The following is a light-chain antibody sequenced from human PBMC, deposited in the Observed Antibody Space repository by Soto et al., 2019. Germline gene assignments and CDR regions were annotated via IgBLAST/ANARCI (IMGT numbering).Light chain of an antibody. V-gene: IGLV1-47*01. CDR1: DSNIGSNS. Sequence: QSALTQPPSASGTPGQRVSITCSGSDSNIGSNSVHWYQQVPGMAPKLLVYKSDQRPSGVPDRFSGSKSVTSASLAISGLRAGDEAEYYCAIWDDGLSGVLFGGGTKLTVL. J-gene: IGLJ2*01. CDR2: KSD. CDR3: AIWDDGLSGVL.